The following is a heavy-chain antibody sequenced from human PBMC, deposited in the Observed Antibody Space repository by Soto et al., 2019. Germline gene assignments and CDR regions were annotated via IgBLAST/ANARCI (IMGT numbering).Heavy chain of an antibody. CDR3: ARDHSSGSFSENDY. D-gene: IGHD1-26*01. V-gene: IGHV1-18*01. CDR1: GYTFTNYA. J-gene: IGHJ4*02. Sequence: QVQLVQSGGEMKEPGASVKVSCKASGYTFTNYALSWVRQAPGQGLEWMGWISAHNGNTQYAQKFQGRVTMTTETSTSTAYIEVRTLTSDDTAVYYCARDHSSGSFSENDYWGQGTLVTVSS. CDR2: ISAHNGNT.